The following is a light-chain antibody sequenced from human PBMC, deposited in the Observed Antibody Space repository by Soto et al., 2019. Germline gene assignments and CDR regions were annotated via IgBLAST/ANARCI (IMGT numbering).Light chain of an antibody. CDR1: QSVSSN. V-gene: IGKV3-15*01. CDR3: QQYNNWPPT. J-gene: IGKJ1*01. CDR2: GAS. Sequence: EIVMTPSPSTLSVSAGERATPSCRASQSVSSNLAWYQQKPGQAPRLLIYGASTRATGIPARFSGSGSGTEFTLTISSLQSEDFAVYYCQQYNNWPPTFGQGTKVDIK.